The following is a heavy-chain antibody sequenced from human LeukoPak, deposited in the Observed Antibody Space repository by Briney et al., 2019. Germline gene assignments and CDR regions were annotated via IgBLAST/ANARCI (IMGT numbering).Heavy chain of an antibody. CDR3: ARDSSGWYGGYFDY. D-gene: IGHD6-13*01. CDR2: ISGSSSYI. V-gene: IGHV3-21*01. CDR1: GFTFSDYS. J-gene: IGHJ4*02. Sequence: GGSLRLSCAASGFTFSDYSMNWVRQAPGKGLEWVSSISGSSSYIYYADSVKGRFTISRDNAKNSLYLQMNSLRVEDTAVYYCARDSSGWYGGYFDYWGQGTLVTVFS.